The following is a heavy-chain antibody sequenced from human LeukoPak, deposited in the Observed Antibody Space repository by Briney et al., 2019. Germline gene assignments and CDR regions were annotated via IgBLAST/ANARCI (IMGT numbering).Heavy chain of an antibody. V-gene: IGHV2-5*01. Sequence: SGPTLVNPTQTLTLTCTFSGFSLSTSRVGVGWIRQPPGKALEWLALIYWSDNKRYNPSLKSRLTITKDTSKNQVVLTMTNMDPVDTATYYCAHGTYYDFWSGYPPLDYWGQGTLVTVSS. J-gene: IGHJ4*02. CDR1: GFSLSTSRVG. CDR2: IYWSDNK. CDR3: AHGTYYDFWSGYPPLDY. D-gene: IGHD3-3*01.